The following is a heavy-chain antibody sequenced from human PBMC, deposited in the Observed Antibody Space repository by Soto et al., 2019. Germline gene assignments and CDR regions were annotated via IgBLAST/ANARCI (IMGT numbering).Heavy chain of an antibody. CDR3: ARISSGWYSGRYYYYGMDV. D-gene: IGHD6-19*01. J-gene: IGHJ6*02. CDR1: GYSFTSYW. CDR2: IDPSDSYT. V-gene: IGHV5-10-1*01. Sequence: GESLKISCKGSGYSFTSYWISWVRQMPGKGLEWMGRIDPSDSYTNYSPSFQGHVTISADKSTSTAYLQWSSLKASDTAMYYCARISSGWYSGRYYYYGMDVWGQGTTVTVSS.